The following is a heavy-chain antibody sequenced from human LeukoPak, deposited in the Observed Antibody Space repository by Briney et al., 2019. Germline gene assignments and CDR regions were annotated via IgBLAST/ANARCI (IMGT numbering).Heavy chain of an antibody. Sequence: PGGSLRLSCAASGFTFSSYAMSWVRQAPGKGLEWVSAISGSGGSTYYADSVKGRFTISRDNSKNTLYLQMNSLRAEDTAVYYCAKDRASYGSGSYPHAFDIWGQGTMVTVSS. D-gene: IGHD3-10*01. CDR1: GFTFSSYA. V-gene: IGHV3-23*01. J-gene: IGHJ3*02. CDR3: AKDRASYGSGSYPHAFDI. CDR2: ISGSGGST.